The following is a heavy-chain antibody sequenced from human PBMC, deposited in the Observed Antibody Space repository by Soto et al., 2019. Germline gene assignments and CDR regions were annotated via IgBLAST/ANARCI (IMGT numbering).Heavy chain of an antibody. CDR3: ERREGSGWFAY. J-gene: IGHJ5*01. D-gene: IGHD6-19*01. V-gene: IGHV5-51*01. CDR2: IWPADSDT. Sequence: GESLKISCKASGYSFTSYWIGWVRQTPGKGLEWMGIIWPADSDTRYSSSFQGHVTISVDKSISTSYLQWSSLEASDTAIFYCERREGSGWFAYWGQGTLVTVYS. CDR1: GYSFTSYW.